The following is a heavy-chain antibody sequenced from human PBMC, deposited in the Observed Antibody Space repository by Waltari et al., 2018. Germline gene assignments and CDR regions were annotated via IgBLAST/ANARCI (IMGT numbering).Heavy chain of an antibody. CDR3: ARDVEYYYYCMDV. Sequence: EGQLVESGGGLVHPGGSLRLSGAHSGFTCSRYWMNSIRQAPGTGLEWVANIQQDGSEKYYVDSVKGRFTISRDSAKNSLYLQMNSLRAEDTAVYYCARDVEYYYYCMDVWGKGTTVTVSS. D-gene: IGHD2-21*01. CDR2: IQQDGSEK. V-gene: IGHV3-7*01. J-gene: IGHJ6*03. CDR1: GFTCSRYW.